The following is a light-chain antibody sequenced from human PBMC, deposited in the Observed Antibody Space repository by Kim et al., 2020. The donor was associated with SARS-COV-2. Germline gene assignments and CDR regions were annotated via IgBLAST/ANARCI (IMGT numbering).Light chain of an antibody. Sequence: SPEQWITINCSDIADYKYVSWYRQHPGTGPKLIIYDDTNRPSGVSSLFSGSKSGNTASLTISGLQPEDEAHYCCSSYATITSLALVFGPGTKVTVL. CDR1: DIADYKY. V-gene: IGLV2-14*03. CDR3: SSYATITSLALV. J-gene: IGLJ1*01. CDR2: DDT.